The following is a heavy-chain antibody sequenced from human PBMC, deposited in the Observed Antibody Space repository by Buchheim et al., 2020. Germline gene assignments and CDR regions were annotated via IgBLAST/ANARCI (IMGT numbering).Heavy chain of an antibody. V-gene: IGHV4-39*01. J-gene: IGHJ4*02. CDR1: GVSVRSSDYY. D-gene: IGHD2-2*02. CDR2: MYYSGST. CDR3: AGRDCSSTSCYTRPDY. Sequence: QLQLQESGPGLVKPSETLSLTCSVSGVSVRSSDYYWGWIRQPPGKGLEWIGNMYYSGSTYYNPSLKSRVTISVDTSKNQFSLKLSSVTAADTAVYYCAGRDCSSTSCYTRPDYWGQGTL.